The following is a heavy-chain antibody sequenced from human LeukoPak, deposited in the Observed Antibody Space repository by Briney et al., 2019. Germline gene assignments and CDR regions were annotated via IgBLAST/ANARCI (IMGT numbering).Heavy chain of an antibody. J-gene: IGHJ5*02. V-gene: IGHV4-4*02. CDR3: ARLWFGQRFDP. CDR1: GGSISSSNW. D-gene: IGHD3-10*01. CDR2: IYHSGST. Sequence: PSETLSLTCAVSGGSISSSNWWSWVRQPPGKGLEWIGEIYHSGSTNYNPSLESRVTISVDKSKNQFSLKLSSVTAADTAVYYCARLWFGQRFDPWGQGTLVTVSS.